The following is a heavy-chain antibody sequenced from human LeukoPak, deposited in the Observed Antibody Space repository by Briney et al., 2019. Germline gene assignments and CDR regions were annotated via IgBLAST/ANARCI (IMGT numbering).Heavy chain of an antibody. CDR1: GFTFSSYG. CDR3: AKDLSPTSSSWYRVLYYGMDV. D-gene: IGHD6-13*01. V-gene: IGHV3-30*18. J-gene: IGHJ6*02. Sequence: GRSLRLSCAASGFTFSSYGMHWVRQAPGEGLEWVAVISYDGSNKYYADSVKGRFTISRDNSKNTLYLQMNSLRAEDTAVYYCAKDLSPTSSSWYRVLYYGMDVWGQGTTVTVSS. CDR2: ISYDGSNK.